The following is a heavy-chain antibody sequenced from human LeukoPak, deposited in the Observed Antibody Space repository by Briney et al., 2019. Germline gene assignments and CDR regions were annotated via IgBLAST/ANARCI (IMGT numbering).Heavy chain of an antibody. V-gene: IGHV4-30-4*01. CDR1: SGSLTSGDYY. CDR3: ARSEAAAGPLTFDV. CDR2: IYYSGNT. J-gene: IGHJ3*01. D-gene: IGHD6-25*01. Sequence: SQTLSLTCTVSSGSLTSGDYYWSWVRQPPGKGLEWIGYIYYSGNTYYNPSLTSRVTMSIDTSENHFSLKLTSVTAADTALYYCARSEAAAGPLTFDVWGPGTMVIVSA.